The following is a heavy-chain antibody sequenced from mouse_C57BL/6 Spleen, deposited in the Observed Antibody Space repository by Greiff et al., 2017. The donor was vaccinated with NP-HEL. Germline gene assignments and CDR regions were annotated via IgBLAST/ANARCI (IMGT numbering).Heavy chain of an antibody. J-gene: IGHJ2*01. CDR1: GFSLTSYG. Sequence: VMLVESGPGLVQPSQSLSITCTVSGFSLTSYGVHWVRQSPGKGLEWLGVIWSGGSTDYNAAFISRLSISKDNSKSQVFFKMNSLQADDTAIYYCARSPYYYAGDYFDYWGQGTTLTVSS. V-gene: IGHV2-2*01. CDR3: ARSPYYYAGDYFDY. CDR2: IWSGGST. D-gene: IGHD1-1*01.